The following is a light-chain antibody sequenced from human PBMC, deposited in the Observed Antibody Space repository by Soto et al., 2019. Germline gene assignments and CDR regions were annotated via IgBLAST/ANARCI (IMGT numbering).Light chain of an antibody. J-gene: IGKJ1*01. CDR3: QQYNNWPRT. CDR2: GAS. Sequence: EIVMTQSPATLSVSPGERATLSCRASQSVSSDLAWYHQKPGQAPRLLIYGASTRATGIPARFSGSGSGTELTLTISSLQSEDCEVYYGQQYNNWPRTFGQGTKVDIK. CDR1: QSVSSD. V-gene: IGKV3-15*01.